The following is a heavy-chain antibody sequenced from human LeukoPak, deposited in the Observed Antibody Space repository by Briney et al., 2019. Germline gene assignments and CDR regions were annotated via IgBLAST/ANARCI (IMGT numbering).Heavy chain of an antibody. D-gene: IGHD3-10*01. CDR1: GGSISSYY. CDR3: ARVYDSGSQAYFYYMDV. Sequence: SETLSLTCTVSGGSISSYYWSWIRQPPGKGLEWIGLIYYSGTTNYNPSLKSRVTMSVDTSKNQFSLKVNSVTAADTAVYYCARVYDSGSQAYFYYMDVWGKGTTVTISS. CDR2: IYYSGTT. V-gene: IGHV4-59*01. J-gene: IGHJ6*03.